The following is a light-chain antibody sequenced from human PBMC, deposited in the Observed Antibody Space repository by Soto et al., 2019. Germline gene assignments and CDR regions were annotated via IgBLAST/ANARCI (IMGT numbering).Light chain of an antibody. CDR2: AAS. V-gene: IGKV1-9*01. CDR3: QQLNNYPFT. CDR1: PGIRSY. Sequence: IQLTQSPSYLSASVGDRVTITCRASPGIRSYLAWYQQKPGKAPKLLIYAASTLEIGVPSRFSGSGSGTDFTLTISSLQPEDFATYYCQQLNNYPFTFGPGAKVDLK. J-gene: IGKJ3*01.